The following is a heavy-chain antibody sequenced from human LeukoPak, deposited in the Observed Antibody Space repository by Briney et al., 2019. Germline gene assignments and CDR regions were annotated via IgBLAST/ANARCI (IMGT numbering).Heavy chain of an antibody. CDR3: ARDPPYDFWSAQGAFDI. J-gene: IGHJ3*02. D-gene: IGHD3-3*01. Sequence: GGSLRLSCAASGSTVSSNYMSWAPQAPGKGLGWVSVIYSGGSTYYADSVKGRFTISRDNSKNTLYLQMNSLRAEDTAVYYCARDPPYDFWSAQGAFDIWGQGTMVTVSS. V-gene: IGHV3-66*02. CDR1: GSTVSSNY. CDR2: IYSGGST.